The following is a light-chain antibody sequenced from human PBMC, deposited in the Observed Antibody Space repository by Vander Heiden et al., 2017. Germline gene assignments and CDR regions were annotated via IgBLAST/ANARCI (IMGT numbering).Light chain of an antibody. V-gene: IGKV3-20*01. Sequence: IVLTPSPGTLSLSPGERATLTCRASQSVSSYYLAWYQQKPGQAPRLLIYGASSRATGIPDRFSGSGSGTDFTLTISRLEPEDFAVYYCQQYGSSPPYTFGQGTKLEIK. CDR1: QSVSSYY. CDR3: QQYGSSPPYT. J-gene: IGKJ2*01. CDR2: GAS.